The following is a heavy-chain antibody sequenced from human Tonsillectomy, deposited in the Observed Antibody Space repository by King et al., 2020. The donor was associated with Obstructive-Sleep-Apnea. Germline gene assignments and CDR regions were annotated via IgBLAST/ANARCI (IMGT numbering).Heavy chain of an antibody. CDR1: GFSFSDYY. Sequence: DVQLVESGGGLVQPGGSLRLSCVASGFSFSDYYMDWVRQAPGKGLEWVGRVRNKPNSYTTEYDASVKGRFTITREDSRNSVRLQMNTLTTEDTAVYFCARAYIPVRKTQRDYRGQGTLVTVSS. J-gene: IGHJ4*02. CDR2: VRNKPNSYTT. V-gene: IGHV3-72*01. D-gene: IGHD2-21*01. CDR3: ARAYIPVRKTQRDY.